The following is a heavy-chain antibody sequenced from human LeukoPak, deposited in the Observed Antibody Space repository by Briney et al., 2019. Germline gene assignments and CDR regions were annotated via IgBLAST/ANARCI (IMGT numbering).Heavy chain of an antibody. D-gene: IGHD2-15*01. Sequence: SETLSLTCIVSGGSISSSSYFWAWIRQPPGKGLEWIETIYNSGNTHHNPSLRSRVTISVDTSKNQFSLKLSSVTAADTAVYYCARGVGSCSGGNCYQFDYWGQGTLVTVSS. J-gene: IGHJ4*02. CDR1: GGSISSSSYF. CDR3: ARGVGSCSGGNCYQFDY. V-gene: IGHV4-39*02. CDR2: IYNSGNT.